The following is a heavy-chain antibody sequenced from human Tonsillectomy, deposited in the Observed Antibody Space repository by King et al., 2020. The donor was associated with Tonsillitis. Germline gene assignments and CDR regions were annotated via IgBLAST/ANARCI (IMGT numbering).Heavy chain of an antibody. CDR1: GGSIIRYY. CDR3: ARHGRQQQSPDY. Sequence: VQLQESGPGLVKPSETLSLTCTFSGGSIIRYYWSWIRQPPGKGLEWIGYIYYMGRTNYNPSLKSRVTISVDTSKTQFSLKLSSVTAADTAVYYCARHGRQQQSPDYWGQGTLVTVSS. V-gene: IGHV4-59*08. D-gene: IGHD6-13*01. CDR2: IYYMGRT. J-gene: IGHJ4*02.